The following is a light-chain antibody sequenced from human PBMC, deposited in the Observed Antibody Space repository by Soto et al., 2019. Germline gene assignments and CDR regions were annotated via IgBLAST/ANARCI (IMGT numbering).Light chain of an antibody. CDR2: AAS. V-gene: IGKV1-39*01. Sequence: DIQMTQSPSSLSASVGDRVTITCRASQSITTYLNWYQQKPGKAPNRLIYAASTLQGGGPSRFTGSGSGTDFTLTISSLQPEDFASYYCLQPYSTPRTFGQGTKLEIK. CDR3: LQPYSTPRT. J-gene: IGKJ2*01. CDR1: QSITTY.